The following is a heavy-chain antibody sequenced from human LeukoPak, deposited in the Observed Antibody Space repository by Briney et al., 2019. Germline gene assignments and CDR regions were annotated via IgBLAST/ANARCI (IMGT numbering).Heavy chain of an antibody. J-gene: IGHJ4*01. CDR1: GYTFTSYG. D-gene: IGHD4-23*01. V-gene: IGHV1-18*01. CDR2: ISAYNGDT. CDR3: ARQLRWDQYYFDY. Sequence: ASVKVSCKASGYTFTSYGFSWVRQAPGQGLEWMGWISAYNGDTKYALNLRGRVTMTTDTSTSTAYMELRSLRSDDTAVYYCARQLRWDQYYFDYWGXGXLXTVSS.